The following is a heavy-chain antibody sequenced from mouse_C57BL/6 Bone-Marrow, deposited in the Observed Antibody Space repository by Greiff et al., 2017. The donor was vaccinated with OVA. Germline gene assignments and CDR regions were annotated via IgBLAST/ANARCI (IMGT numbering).Heavy chain of an antibody. Sequence: VQLQQSGAELARPGASVKLSCKASGYTFTSYGISWVKQRTGQGLEWIGEIYPRSGNTYYNEKFKGKATLTADKSSSTAYMELRSLTSEDSAVYFCARMAIYDGYYEIYWGQGTTLTVSS. CDR2: IYPRSGNT. CDR1: GYTFTSYG. CDR3: ARMAIYDGYYEIY. J-gene: IGHJ2*01. V-gene: IGHV1-81*01. D-gene: IGHD2-3*01.